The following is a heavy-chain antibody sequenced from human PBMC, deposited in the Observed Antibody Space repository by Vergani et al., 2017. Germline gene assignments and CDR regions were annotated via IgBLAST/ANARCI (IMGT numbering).Heavy chain of an antibody. Sequence: QVQLQESGPGLVKPSETLSLTCTVSGGSISSYYWSWIRQPPGKGLEWIGYIYYSGSTNYNPSLKSRVTMSVDTSKNQFSLKLSSVTAADTAVYYCARLRFLEWLTFDYWGQGTLVTVSS. CDR2: IYYSGST. V-gene: IGHV4-59*12. CDR3: ARLRFLEWLTFDY. D-gene: IGHD3-3*01. CDR1: GGSISSYY. J-gene: IGHJ4*02.